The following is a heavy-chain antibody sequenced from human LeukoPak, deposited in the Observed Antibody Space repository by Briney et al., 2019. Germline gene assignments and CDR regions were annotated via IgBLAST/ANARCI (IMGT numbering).Heavy chain of an antibody. CDR1: GFTFSSYG. J-gene: IGHJ5*02. CDR2: ISYDGSNK. D-gene: IGHD1-1*01. Sequence: QPGRSLRLSCAASGFTFSSYGMHWVRQAPGKGLEWVAVISYDGSNKYYADSVKGRFTISRDNSKNTLYLQMNSLRAEVTAVYYCAKGRIIWNAGYYWFDPWGQGTLVTVSS. V-gene: IGHV3-30*18. CDR3: AKGRIIWNAGYYWFDP.